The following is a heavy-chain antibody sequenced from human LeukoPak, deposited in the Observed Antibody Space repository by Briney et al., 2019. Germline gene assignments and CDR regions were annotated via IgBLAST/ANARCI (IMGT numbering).Heavy chain of an antibody. D-gene: IGHD3-22*01. Sequence: GGSLRLSCAASGFTFNTYSMNWVRQAPGKGLEWGSSISSRGNSLKYADSVEGRFTISRDNDRNSVHLQMNSLRAEDTAVYFCATDFYDSSGYFPAVYWGQGALVTVSS. J-gene: IGHJ4*02. CDR2: ISSRGNSL. CDR1: GFTFNTYS. CDR3: ATDFYDSSGYFPAVY. V-gene: IGHV3-48*01.